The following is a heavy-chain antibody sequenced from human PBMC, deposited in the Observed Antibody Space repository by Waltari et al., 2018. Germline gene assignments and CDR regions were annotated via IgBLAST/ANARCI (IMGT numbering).Heavy chain of an antibody. V-gene: IGHV3-23*01. CDR3: AKDEGARLAPTFGMDA. CDR1: GFPFSPYP. Sequence: EMHLLESGGALVQPGGSLRPSCAAPGFPFSPYPMTWVRQAPGQGLEWVAVMTASGLMDYGDSVKGRFTISRDNSKNTLYLQMYRLRVEDTARYYCAKDEGARLAPTFGMDAWGQGTTVIVSS. D-gene: IGHD6-6*01. J-gene: IGHJ6*02. CDR2: MTASGLM.